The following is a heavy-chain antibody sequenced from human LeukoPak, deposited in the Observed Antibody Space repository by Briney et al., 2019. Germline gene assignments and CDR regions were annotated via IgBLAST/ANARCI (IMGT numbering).Heavy chain of an antibody. D-gene: IGHD3-9*01. V-gene: IGHV4-59*01. CDR1: GGSISPNY. J-gene: IGHJ4*02. CDR2: MHYTGST. CDR3: ARTYYDLLTGYPHFDH. Sequence: PSETLSLTCTVSGGSISPNYWSWLRQPPGKGLEWIGDMHYTGSTNSNPSLKSRVTISVDTSKNQFSLKLSSVTAADTAVYYCARTYYDLLTGYPHFDHWGQGTLVTVSS.